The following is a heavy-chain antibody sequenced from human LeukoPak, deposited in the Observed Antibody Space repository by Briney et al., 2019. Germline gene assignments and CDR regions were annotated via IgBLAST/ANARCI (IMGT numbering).Heavy chain of an antibody. D-gene: IGHD5-12*01. J-gene: IGHJ4*02. V-gene: IGHV4-34*01. CDR1: GGSFSGYY. CDR2: INHRGST. Sequence: SETLSLTCAVYGGSFSGYYWSWIRQPPGKGLEWIGEINHRGSTNYNPSLKSRVTISVDTSKNQFSLKLSSVTAADTAVYYCARGRSQRGYSGYGPGACFDYWAREPWSPSPQ. CDR3: ARGRSQRGYSGYGPGACFDY.